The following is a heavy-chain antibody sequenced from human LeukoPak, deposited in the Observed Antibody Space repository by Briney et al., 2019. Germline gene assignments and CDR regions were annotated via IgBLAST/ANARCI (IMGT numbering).Heavy chain of an antibody. J-gene: IGHJ4*02. CDR3: ARGVAYDSSGVGDY. CDR1: GYTFTSYD. D-gene: IGHD3-22*01. V-gene: IGHV1-8*03. CDR2: MNPNSGNT. Sequence: VASVKISCKASGYTFTSYDIDWVRQATGQGLEWMGWMNPNSGNTGYAQKFQGRVTITRNTSISTAYMELSSLRSEDTPVYYCARGVAYDSSGVGDYWGQGTLVTVSS.